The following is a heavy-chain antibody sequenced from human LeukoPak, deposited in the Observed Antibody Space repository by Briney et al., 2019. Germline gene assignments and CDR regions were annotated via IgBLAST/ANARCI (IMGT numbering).Heavy chain of an antibody. J-gene: IGHJ3*02. CDR3: AREGATVTDAFDI. V-gene: IGHV3-21*01. CDR1: GFTFSSYS. D-gene: IGHD4-17*01. CDR2: ISSSTYI. Sequence: PGGSLRLSCAASGFTFSSYSMNWVRQVPGKGLEWVSSISSSTYIYYADSVKGRFTISRDKAKNSLYLQMNSLRAEDTAVYYCAREGATVTDAFDIWGQGTLVTVSS.